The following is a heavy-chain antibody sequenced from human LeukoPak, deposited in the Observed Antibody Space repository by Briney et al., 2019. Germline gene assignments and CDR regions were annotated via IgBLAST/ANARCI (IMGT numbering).Heavy chain of an antibody. CDR3: ARDHGVTVVLNWFDP. J-gene: IGHJ5*02. CDR1: GGSISSSSYY. D-gene: IGHD3-10*01. Sequence: PSETLSLTCTVSGGSISSSSYYWSWIRQPAGKGLEWIGRIYSSGNTNYNPSLKSRVTISVDTSKNQFSLELSSVTAADTAVYFCARDHGVTVVLNWFDPWGQGTLVTVSS. CDR2: IYSSGNT. V-gene: IGHV4-61*02.